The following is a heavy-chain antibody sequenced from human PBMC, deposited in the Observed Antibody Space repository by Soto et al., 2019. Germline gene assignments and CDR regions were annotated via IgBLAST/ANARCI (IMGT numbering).Heavy chain of an antibody. CDR3: ARDVGVRSGWYGRDAFDI. Sequence: GGSLRLSCAASGFTVSSNYMSWVRQAPGKGLEWVSVIYSGGSTYYADSVKGRFTISRDNSKNTLYLQMNSLRAEDTAVYYCARDVGVRSGWYGRDAFDIWGQGTMVTVSS. J-gene: IGHJ3*02. CDR1: GFTVSSNY. D-gene: IGHD6-19*01. CDR2: IYSGGST. V-gene: IGHV3-66*01.